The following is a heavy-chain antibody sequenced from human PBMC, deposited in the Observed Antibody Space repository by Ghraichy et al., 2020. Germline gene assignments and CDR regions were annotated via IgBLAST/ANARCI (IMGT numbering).Heavy chain of an antibody. V-gene: IGHV1-2*02. J-gene: IGHJ4*02. CDR3: ARDLTSHYYDSSGYYLFL. D-gene: IGHD3-22*01. Sequence: ASVKVSCKASGYTFTGYYMHWVRQAPGQGLEWMGWINPNSGGTNYAQKFQGRVTMTRDTSISTAYMELSRLRSDDTAVYYCARDLTSHYYDSSGYYLFLWGQGTLVTVSS. CDR2: INPNSGGT. CDR1: GYTFTGYY.